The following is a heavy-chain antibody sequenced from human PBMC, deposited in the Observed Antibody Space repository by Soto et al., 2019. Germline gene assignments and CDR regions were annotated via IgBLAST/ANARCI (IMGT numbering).Heavy chain of an antibody. CDR3: ARGGLIVVVVATTPFGI. D-gene: IGHD2-15*01. J-gene: IGHJ3*02. V-gene: IGHV1-46*04. Sequence: QVQLVQSGAEVKKPGASVKVSCKASGYTFTSYYMHWVRQAPGQGLEWMGIINPSGGSTSYAQRLQGRVTVTRDTSTSTVYMELSSLRSEDTAIYYCARGGLIVVVVATTPFGIWGQGTMLTVSS. CDR2: INPSGGST. CDR1: GYTFTSYY.